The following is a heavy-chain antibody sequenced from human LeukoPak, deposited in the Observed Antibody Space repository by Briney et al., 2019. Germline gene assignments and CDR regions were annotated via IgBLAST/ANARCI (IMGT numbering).Heavy chain of an antibody. CDR3: AKDRGSGSVGHYLDY. J-gene: IGHJ4*02. V-gene: IGHV3-43*01. CDR1: GFTFDDYT. D-gene: IGHD1-26*01. Sequence: GGSLRLSCAASGFTFDDYTMHWVRQAPGKGLEWVSLISWDGGSTYYADSVKGRFTISRDNSKNSLYLQMNSLRTEDTALYYCAKDRGSGSVGHYLDYWGQGTLVTVSS. CDR2: ISWDGGST.